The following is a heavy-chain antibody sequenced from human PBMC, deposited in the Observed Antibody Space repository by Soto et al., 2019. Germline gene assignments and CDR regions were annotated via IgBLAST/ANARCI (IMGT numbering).Heavy chain of an antibody. CDR3: ARGEKRITIFGVVLLTVAFDS. Sequence: ASVKVSCKASGYTFTSYAMHWVRQAPGQRLEWMGWINAGNGNTKYSQKFQGRVTITRDTSASTAYMELSSLRSEDTAVYYCARGEKRITIFGVVLLTVAFDSWGKGKMVTFPS. CDR1: GYTFTSYA. D-gene: IGHD3-3*01. J-gene: IGHJ3*02. V-gene: IGHV1-3*01. CDR2: INAGNGNT.